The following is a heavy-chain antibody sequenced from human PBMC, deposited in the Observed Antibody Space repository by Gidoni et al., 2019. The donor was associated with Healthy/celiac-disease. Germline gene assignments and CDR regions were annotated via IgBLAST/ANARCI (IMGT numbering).Heavy chain of an antibody. CDR3: AKGSILGRRPFDY. Sequence: EVQLVESGGGLVQPGRSLRLSCAASGFTFDDSAMHWVRQAPGKGLEWVSGISWNSGSIGYADSVKGRFTISRDNAKNSLYLQMNSLRAEDTALYYCAKGSILGRRPFDYWGQGTLVTVSS. CDR1: GFTFDDSA. J-gene: IGHJ4*02. V-gene: IGHV3-9*01. CDR2: ISWNSGSI. D-gene: IGHD3-16*01.